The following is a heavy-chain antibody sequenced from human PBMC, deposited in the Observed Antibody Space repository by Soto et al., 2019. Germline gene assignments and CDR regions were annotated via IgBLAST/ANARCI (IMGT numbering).Heavy chain of an antibody. D-gene: IGHD2-21*02. CDR3: ARSPVVVTANPP. V-gene: IGHV3-23*01. CDR1: GFTFSSYA. CDR2: ISGSGGST. J-gene: IGHJ1*01. Sequence: EVQLLESGGGLVQPGGSLRLSCAASGFTFSSYAMSWVRQAPGKGLEWVSAISGSGGSTYYADSVKGRFTISRDNSKNTLYLQMNSLRAEDTAVYYCARSPVVVTANPPWGQGTLVTVSS.